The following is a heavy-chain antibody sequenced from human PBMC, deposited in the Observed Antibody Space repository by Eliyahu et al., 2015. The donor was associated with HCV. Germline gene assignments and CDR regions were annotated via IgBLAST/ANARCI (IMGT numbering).Heavy chain of an antibody. J-gene: IGHJ4*02. CDR1: GGSISSNTYY. CDR2: IYTSGST. D-gene: IGHD3-10*01. CDR3: ARAKDDGSGID. Sequence: QVQLQESGPGLVKPSQTLSLACIVSGGSISSNTYYYTWIRQPAGKGLEWIGRIYTSGSTNYNPSPKSRVTLSVDTSKNQFSLKLTSATAADTAVYYCARAKDDGSGIDWGQGTLVTVSS. V-gene: IGHV4-61*02.